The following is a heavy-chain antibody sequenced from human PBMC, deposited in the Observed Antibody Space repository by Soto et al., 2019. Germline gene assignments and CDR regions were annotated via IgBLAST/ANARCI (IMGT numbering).Heavy chain of an antibody. CDR1: GYTFTGYY. D-gene: IGHD3-16*02. Sequence: ASVKVSCKASGYTFTGYYMHWVRQAPGQGLEWMGWINPNSGGTNYAQKFQGWVTMTRDTSISTAYMELSRLRSDDTAVYYCARENIPYYDYVWGSYRTHYYYYYYGMDVWGQGTTVTV. J-gene: IGHJ6*02. V-gene: IGHV1-2*04. CDR2: INPNSGGT. CDR3: ARENIPYYDYVWGSYRTHYYYYYYGMDV.